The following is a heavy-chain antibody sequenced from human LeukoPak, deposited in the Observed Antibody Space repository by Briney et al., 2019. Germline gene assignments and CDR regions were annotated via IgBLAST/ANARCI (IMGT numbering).Heavy chain of an antibody. CDR3: AKDRNDYVWGSYRLRSFDY. CDR2: ISYDGSDK. Sequence: GGSLRLSCAASGFAFSSYGMHWVRQAPGKGLEWVAVISYDGSDKYYADSVKGRFTISRDNSKNTLYLQMNSLRAEDTAVYYCAKDRNDYVWGSYRLRSFDYWGQGTLVTVSS. J-gene: IGHJ4*02. V-gene: IGHV3-30*18. D-gene: IGHD3-16*02. CDR1: GFAFSSYG.